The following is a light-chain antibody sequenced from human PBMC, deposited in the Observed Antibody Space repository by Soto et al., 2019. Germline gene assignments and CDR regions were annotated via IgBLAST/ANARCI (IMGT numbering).Light chain of an antibody. J-gene: IGKJ1*01. Sequence: EIVLTQSPATLSSFPGDRVTLSCRASQYINTRLAWYQHRPGQAPRLLIYQTSIRDAGIPARFSGSGSGTDFTLTISSLQSEDFAVYYCQQYNNCPRTFGQGTKVDIK. CDR3: QQYNNCPRT. CDR1: QYINTR. CDR2: QTS. V-gene: IGKV3D-15*01.